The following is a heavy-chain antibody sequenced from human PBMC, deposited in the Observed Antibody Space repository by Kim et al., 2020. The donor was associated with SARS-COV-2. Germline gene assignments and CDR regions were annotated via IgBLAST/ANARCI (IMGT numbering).Heavy chain of an antibody. Sequence: GESLKISCKGSGYSFTSYWISWVRQMPGKGLEWMGRIDPSDSYTNYSPSFQGHVTISADKSISTAYLQWSSLKASDTAMYYCARKITMVRGAPYYYYGMDVWGQGTTVTVSS. CDR2: IDPSDSYT. D-gene: IGHD3-10*01. CDR3: ARKITMVRGAPYYYYGMDV. J-gene: IGHJ6*02. CDR1: GYSFTSYW. V-gene: IGHV5-10-1*01.